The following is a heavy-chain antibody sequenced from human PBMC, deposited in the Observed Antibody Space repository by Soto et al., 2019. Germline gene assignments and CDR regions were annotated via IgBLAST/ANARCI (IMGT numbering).Heavy chain of an antibody. Sequence: QVQLVQSGAEVKKPGASVKVSCKASGYTFTSYYMHWVRQAPGQGLVWMGIINPSGGSTSYAQKFQGRVTITRDTSTSTGYMELSSLRSEDTAVYYCARDYGGNSGLDYWGQGTLVTVSS. V-gene: IGHV1-46*01. CDR1: GYTFTSYY. D-gene: IGHD4-17*01. CDR2: INPSGGST. CDR3: ARDYGGNSGLDY. J-gene: IGHJ4*02.